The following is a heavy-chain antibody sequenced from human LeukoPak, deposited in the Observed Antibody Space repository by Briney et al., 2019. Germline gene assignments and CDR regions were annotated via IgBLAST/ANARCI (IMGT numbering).Heavy chain of an antibody. CDR1: GFTFSSYS. D-gene: IGHD6-6*01. CDR2: ISSSSYI. J-gene: IGHJ4*02. Sequence: GGSLRLSCAASGFTFSSYSMNWVRQAPGKGLEWVSSISSSSYIYYADSVKGRFTISRDNSKNTLYLQMNSLRAEDTAVYYCARSIAARLPDYWGQGTLVTVSS. CDR3: ARSIAARLPDY. V-gene: IGHV3-21*01.